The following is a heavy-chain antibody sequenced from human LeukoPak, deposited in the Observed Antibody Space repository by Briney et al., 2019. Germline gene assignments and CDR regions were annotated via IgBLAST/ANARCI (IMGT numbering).Heavy chain of an antibody. D-gene: IGHD3-9*01. J-gene: IGHJ4*02. V-gene: IGHV3-30*02. CDR1: GFTFSSYV. CDR3: ARVDYDVSTGYQNYFEF. CDR2: IRYDGSNK. Sequence: PGGSLRLSCAASGFTFSSYVMHWVRQAPGKGLEWVAFIRYDGSNKYYADSVKGRFTISRDNAKNSLYLQMNSLRAEDTAVYYCARVDYDVSTGYQNYFEFWGQGTLVTVSS.